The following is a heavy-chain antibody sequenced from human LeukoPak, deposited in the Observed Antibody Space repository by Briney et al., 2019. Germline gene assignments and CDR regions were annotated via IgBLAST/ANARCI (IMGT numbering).Heavy chain of an antibody. CDR1: GVTFSSYA. CDR2: ISGSGGST. J-gene: IGHJ4*02. V-gene: IGHV3-23*01. D-gene: IGHD3-9*01. CDR3: AKAGARRMSYYDIFTGYSHIDY. Sequence: GGSLRLSCAASGVTFSSYAMSWVRQAPGKGLEWVSAISGSGGSTYYADSVKGRFTFSRDNSKNTLYLQMNSLRADDTAVYYCAKAGARRMSYYDIFTGYSHIDYWGQGTLVTVSS.